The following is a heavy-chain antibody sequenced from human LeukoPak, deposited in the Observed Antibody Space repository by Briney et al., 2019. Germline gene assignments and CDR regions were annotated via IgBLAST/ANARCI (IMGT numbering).Heavy chain of an antibody. V-gene: IGHV3-30*04. CDR3: ARFSTVTTSFDY. J-gene: IGHJ4*02. CDR2: ISYDGSNK. Sequence: RGSLRLSCAASGFTFSSYAMHWVRQAPGKGLEWVAVISYDGSNKYYADSVKGRFTISRDNSKNTLYLQMNSLRAEDTAVYYCARFSTVTTSFDYWGQGTLVTVSS. D-gene: IGHD4-17*01. CDR1: GFTFSSYA.